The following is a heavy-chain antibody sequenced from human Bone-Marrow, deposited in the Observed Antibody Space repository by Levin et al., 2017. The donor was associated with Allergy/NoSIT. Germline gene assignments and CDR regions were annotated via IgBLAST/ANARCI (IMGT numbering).Heavy chain of an antibody. CDR1: GGSISGTNYY. J-gene: IGHJ6*03. CDR2: IYYTGTT. CDR3: ARSPNVGFFYYMDI. V-gene: IGHV4-39*01. Sequence: SQTLSLTCIVSGGSISGTNYYWGWVRQPPGQGLQWIGTIYYTGTTYYNPSLESRITISVDTSRNQLSLKLSSVTVADTAVYYCARSPNVGFFYYMDIWGKGTTVTVSS. D-gene: IGHD1-26*01.